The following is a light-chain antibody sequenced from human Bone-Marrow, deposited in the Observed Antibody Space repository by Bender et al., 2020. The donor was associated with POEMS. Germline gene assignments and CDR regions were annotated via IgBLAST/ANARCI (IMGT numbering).Light chain of an antibody. CDR1: SSDVGGYFY. CDR2: DVS. Sequence: QSALTQPRSVSGSPGQSVTISCTGTSSDVGGYFYVSWYQQHPGKAPKLMIYDVSKRPSGVPDRFSGSKSGNTASLSISGLQTDDEADYCCCSYAGRHPYYVVGSGTKVTVL. CDR3: CSYAGRHPYYV. V-gene: IGLV2-11*01. J-gene: IGLJ1*01.